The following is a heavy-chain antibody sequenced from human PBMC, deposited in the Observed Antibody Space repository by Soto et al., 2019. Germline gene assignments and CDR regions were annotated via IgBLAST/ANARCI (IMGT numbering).Heavy chain of an antibody. CDR3: AKGREKNRNFSD. V-gene: IGHV3-23*01. CDR1: GFTFSSYA. J-gene: IGHJ4*02. D-gene: IGHD1-7*01. CDR2: ISGSGGTA. Sequence: EVQLLESGGVSGQPGGSLRLSCAASGFTFSSYAMHWVRRPPGKGLEWVSSISGSGGTAYYADSVKGRFSISGDSLVNTLYPQMKCRGAAAGEVYYCAKGREKNRNFSDWGQGTLVHVS.